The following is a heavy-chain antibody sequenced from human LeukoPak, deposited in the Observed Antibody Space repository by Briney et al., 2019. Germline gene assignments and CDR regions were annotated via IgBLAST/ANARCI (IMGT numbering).Heavy chain of an antibody. D-gene: IGHD2-2*01. V-gene: IGHV6-1*01. J-gene: IGHJ4*02. CDR3: ARTFGAAAIAGEFDY. CDR1: GDSVSSDSAA. Sequence: SQTLSLTCAISGDSVSSDSAAWNWIRQSPSRGLEWLGRTYYRSKWYNDYAVSVKSRITINPDTSKNQFSLQLNSVTPEDTAVYYCARTFGAAAIAGEFDYWGQGTLATVSS. CDR2: TYYRSKWYN.